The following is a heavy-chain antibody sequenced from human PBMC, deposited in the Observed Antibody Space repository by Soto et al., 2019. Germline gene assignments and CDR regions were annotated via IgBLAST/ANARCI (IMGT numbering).Heavy chain of an antibody. CDR3: ARLGGYCSSTGCYGYYALDV. CDR1: GGSISSGPYS. Sequence: SETLSLTCTVSGGSISSGPYSWGWIRQTPGEGLEWIGTFRYNENTYYNPSLESRVTISVDTSKNHFSLKVTSATVADTAVYYCARLGGYCSSTGCYGYYALDVWGPGIMVTVSS. V-gene: IGHV4-39*02. J-gene: IGHJ6*02. CDR2: FRYNENT. D-gene: IGHD2-2*01.